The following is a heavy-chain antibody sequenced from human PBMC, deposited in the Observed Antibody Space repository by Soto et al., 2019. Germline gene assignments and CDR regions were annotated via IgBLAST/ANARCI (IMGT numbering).Heavy chain of an antibody. J-gene: IGHJ4*02. Sequence: GGSLRLSCAASGFTFSSYAMSWVRQAPGKGLEWVSAISGSGGSTYYADSVKGRFTISRDNSKNTLYLQMNSLRAEDTAVYYCENEVTMIVGPPKEDYWGQGTLVTVSS. CDR3: ENEVTMIVGPPKEDY. CDR1: GFTFSSYA. D-gene: IGHD3-22*01. V-gene: IGHV3-23*01. CDR2: ISGSGGST.